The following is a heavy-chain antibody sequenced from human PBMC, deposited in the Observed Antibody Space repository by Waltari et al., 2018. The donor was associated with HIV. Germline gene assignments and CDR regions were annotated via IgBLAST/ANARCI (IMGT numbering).Heavy chain of an antibody. J-gene: IGHJ5*02. CDR1: GGSVSSVSDS. Sequence: QVQLQESGPGLVKPSETLSLTCTVPGGSVSSVSDSRSWTRQPPGKGLEWIGYIYYSWSTNYNPSLKSRVTISVDTSKNQFSLKLSSVTAADTAVYYCARASPNNWFDPWGQGTLVTVSS. CDR2: IYYSWST. V-gene: IGHV4-61*01. CDR3: ARASPNNWFDP.